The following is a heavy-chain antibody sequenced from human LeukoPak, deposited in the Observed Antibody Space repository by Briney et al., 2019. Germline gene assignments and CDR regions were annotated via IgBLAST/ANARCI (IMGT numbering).Heavy chain of an antibody. Sequence: GGSLRLSCGTSGFTFSRYGMHWVRQAPGKGLEWVAFIRYDGSNRYYADSVKGRFTISRDNSKNTLYLQINSLRPEDTAVYYCAKEGDYYGSGSYRDGFDIWGQGTRATVSS. CDR1: GFTFSRYG. V-gene: IGHV3-30*02. J-gene: IGHJ3*02. D-gene: IGHD3-10*01. CDR3: AKEGDYYGSGSYRDGFDI. CDR2: IRYDGSNR.